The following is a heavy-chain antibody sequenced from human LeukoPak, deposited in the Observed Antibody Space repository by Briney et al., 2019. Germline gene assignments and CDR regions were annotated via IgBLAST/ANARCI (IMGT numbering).Heavy chain of an antibody. V-gene: IGHV1-2*02. CDR3: ARSPDYYDSSVYDY. CDR1: GYTFTCYY. D-gene: IGHD3-22*01. Sequence: ASVKVSCKASGYTFTCYYMHWVRQAPGQGLEWMGWINPNSGGTNYAQKFQGRVTMTRDTSISTAYMELSRLRSDDTAVYYCARSPDYYDSSVYDYWGQGTLVTVSS. J-gene: IGHJ4*02. CDR2: INPNSGGT.